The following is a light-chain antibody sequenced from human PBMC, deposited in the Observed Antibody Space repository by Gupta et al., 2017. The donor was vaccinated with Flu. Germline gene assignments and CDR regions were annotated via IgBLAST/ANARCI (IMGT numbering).Light chain of an antibody. J-gene: IGLJ2*01. CDR3: SSYTSSSTVV. V-gene: IGLV2-14*01. CDR1: STDVGGYNY. CDR2: EVT. Sequence: QSALTHPASVSAAPGPSITLSCTGTSTDVGGYNYVSWYQQHPGKAPKLMIYEVTNRPSGVSNRFSGSKSGNTASLTISGLQAEDEADYYCSSYTSSSTVVFGGGTKLTVL.